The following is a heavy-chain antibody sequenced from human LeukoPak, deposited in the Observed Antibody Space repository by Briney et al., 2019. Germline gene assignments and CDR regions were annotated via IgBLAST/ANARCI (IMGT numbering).Heavy chain of an antibody. J-gene: IGHJ4*02. CDR3: ARDLGRTYFDY. Sequence: PSQTLSLTCTVSGGSISSGGYYWSWIRQHPWKGLEWIGYIYYTGSTYYNPSLKSRITISVDTSKNQFSLKLSSVTAADTAVYYCARDLGRTYFDYWGQGTLVTVSS. CDR2: IYYTGST. CDR1: GGSISSGGYY. D-gene: IGHD1-1*01. V-gene: IGHV4-31*03.